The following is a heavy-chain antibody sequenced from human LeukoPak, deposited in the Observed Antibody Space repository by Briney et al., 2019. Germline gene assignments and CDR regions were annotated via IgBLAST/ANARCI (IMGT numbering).Heavy chain of an antibody. CDR2: IYYSGST. CDR1: GGSISSYY. Sequence: SETLSLTCTVSGGSISSYYWSWIRQPPGKGLEWIGYIYYSGSTNYNPSLKSRVTISVDTSKNQFSLKLSSVTAADTAVYYCARVGGSGSYYNVAYYYYGMDVWGQGTTVTVSS. V-gene: IGHV4-59*01. D-gene: IGHD3-10*01. CDR3: ARVGGSGSYYNVAYYYYGMDV. J-gene: IGHJ6*02.